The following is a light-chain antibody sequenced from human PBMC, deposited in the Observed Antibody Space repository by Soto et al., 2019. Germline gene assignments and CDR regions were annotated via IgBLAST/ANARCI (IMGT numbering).Light chain of an antibody. CDR3: QQYNTFWT. V-gene: IGKV1-5*03. CDR2: EAS. J-gene: IGKJ1*01. Sequence: IQMTQSPSTLSASVGDRVTITCRASQNIYTWLAWYQQKPGKAPKLLIYEASSLESGDPSRFSGSGSGTEFTLTISSLQPDDFATYYCQQYNTFWTFGQGTKVGIK. CDR1: QNIYTW.